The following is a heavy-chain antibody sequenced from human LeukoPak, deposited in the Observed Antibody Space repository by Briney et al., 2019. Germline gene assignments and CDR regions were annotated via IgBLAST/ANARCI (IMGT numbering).Heavy chain of an antibody. D-gene: IGHD6-13*01. CDR2: IFYSGGT. J-gene: IGHJ4*02. Sequence: SETLSLTCSVSGGSINTYYWTWIRQPPGKGLEWIGYIFYSGGTNYNPSLKSRVIISVDTSNDQFSLKLSSVTAADTAVYYCARAQPRRVDYWGQGTLVTVSS. V-gene: IGHV4-59*12. CDR1: GGSINTYY. CDR3: ARAQPRRVDY.